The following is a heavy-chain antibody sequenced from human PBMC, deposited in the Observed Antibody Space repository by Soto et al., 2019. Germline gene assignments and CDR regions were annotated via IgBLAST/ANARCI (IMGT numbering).Heavy chain of an antibody. D-gene: IGHD1-7*01. V-gene: IGHV3-49*03. CDR2: IRSKAYGGTT. J-gene: IGHJ4*02. Sequence: GGSLRLSCTASGFTFGDYAMSWFRQAPGKGLEWVGFIRSKAYGGTTEYAASVKGRFTISRDDSKSIAYLQMNSLKTEDTAVYYCTRAQGNSLLGGYYFDYWGQGTLVTVSS. CDR3: TRAQGNSLLGGYYFDY. CDR1: GFTFGDYA.